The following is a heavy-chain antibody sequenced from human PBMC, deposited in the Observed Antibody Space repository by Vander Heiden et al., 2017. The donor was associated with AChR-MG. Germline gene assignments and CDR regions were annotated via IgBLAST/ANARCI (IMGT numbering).Heavy chain of an antibody. Sequence: EVQLVQSGAEVKEPGKPLMISWKTSGYTFDTYWIGWVRQKPGKGLDWMGIIYPGDSDTKYSPSSEGQVTISVDNSISTAYLQWSSLKASDTAMYYCARGAPGRADYDYWGQGTLVTVSS. D-gene: IGHD3-10*01. CDR3: ARGAPGRADYDY. J-gene: IGHJ4*02. CDR2: IYPGDSDT. CDR1: GYTFDTYW. V-gene: IGHV5-51*03.